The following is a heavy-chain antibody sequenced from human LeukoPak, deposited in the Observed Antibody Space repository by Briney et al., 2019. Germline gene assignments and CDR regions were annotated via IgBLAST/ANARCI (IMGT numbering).Heavy chain of an antibody. J-gene: IGHJ4*02. CDR1: GYSFTSYW. V-gene: IGHV5-10-1*01. CDR3: ARREVVGATAFDY. Sequence: GESLKISRKGSGYSFTSYWINWVRQMPGKGLEWMGTIDPSDSYTNYSPAFQGHVTMSSVKSISTAYLQWSSLKASDTAVYYCARREVVGATAFDYWGQGTLVTVSS. D-gene: IGHD1-26*01. CDR2: IDPSDSYT.